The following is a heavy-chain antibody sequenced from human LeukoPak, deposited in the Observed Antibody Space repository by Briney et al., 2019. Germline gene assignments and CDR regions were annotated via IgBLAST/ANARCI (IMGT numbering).Heavy chain of an antibody. CDR2: ISASGGST. CDR3: ARDLYSSSPDN. Sequence: GGSLRLFXAASGFTFSTYGMTWVRQAPGKGLEWLSLISASGGSTYYADSVKGRFTISRDNSKSTLSLQLNSLRAEDTAIYYCARDLYSSSPDNWGQGTLVTVSS. J-gene: IGHJ4*02. D-gene: IGHD6-6*01. V-gene: IGHV3-23*01. CDR1: GFTFSTYG.